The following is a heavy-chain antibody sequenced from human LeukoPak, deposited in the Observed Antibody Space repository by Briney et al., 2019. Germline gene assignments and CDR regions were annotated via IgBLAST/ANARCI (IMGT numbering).Heavy chain of an antibody. CDR2: INYSGIT. CDR3: ARGGRYSFDSFSYYCMDV. Sequence: SETLSLTCTVSGVSITSYYWTWSRQPPGKGLDWICSINYSGITNYNPSLKSRVTISVDTSKNQFSLKLSSVTAADTAVYYCARGGRYSFDSFSYYCMDVWGQGTTVTVSS. CDR1: GVSITSYY. J-gene: IGHJ6*02. D-gene: IGHD5-18*01. V-gene: IGHV4-59*08.